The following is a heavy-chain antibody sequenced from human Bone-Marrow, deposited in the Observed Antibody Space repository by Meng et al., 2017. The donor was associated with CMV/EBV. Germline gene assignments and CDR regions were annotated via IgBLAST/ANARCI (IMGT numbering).Heavy chain of an antibody. CDR3: ARDFHCSSTSCYTREAFDI. J-gene: IGHJ3*02. CDR1: GYTFTSYG. D-gene: IGHD2-2*02. CDR2: ISAYNGST. V-gene: IGHV1-18*01. Sequence: ASVKVSCKASGYTFTSYGISWVRQAPGQGLEWMGWISAYNGSTNYAQKLQGRVTMTTDTSTSTAYMELRSLRSDDTAVYYCARDFHCSSTSCYTREAFDIWGQGPRVT.